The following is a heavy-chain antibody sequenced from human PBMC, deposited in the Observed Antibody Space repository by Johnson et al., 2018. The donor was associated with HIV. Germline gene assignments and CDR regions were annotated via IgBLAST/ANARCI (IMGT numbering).Heavy chain of an antibody. CDR2: ISYDGSNK. Sequence: QVQLVESGGGVVQPGRSLRLSCAASGFTFSSYAMHWVRQAPGKGLEWVAVISYDGSNKYYADSVKGRFTISRDNAKNSLYLQMNSLRAEDTAVYYCAREGYYNFWSGDAFDIWGQGTMVTVSS. D-gene: IGHD3-3*01. CDR1: GFTFSSYA. V-gene: IGHV3-30-3*01. CDR3: AREGYYNFWSGDAFDI. J-gene: IGHJ3*02.